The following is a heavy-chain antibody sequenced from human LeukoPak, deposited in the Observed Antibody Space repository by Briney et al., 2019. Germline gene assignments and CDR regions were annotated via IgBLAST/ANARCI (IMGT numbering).Heavy chain of an antibody. CDR2: IYYSGST. V-gene: IGHV4-39*07. CDR1: GGSISSSSYY. CDR3: ARRGQLVGEDY. D-gene: IGHD6-13*01. Sequence: PSETLSLTCTVSGGSISSSSYYWGWIRQPPGKGLEWIGSIYYSGSTYYNPSLKSRVTISVDTSKNQFSLKLSSVTAADTAVYYCARRGQLVGEDYWGQGTLVTVSS. J-gene: IGHJ4*02.